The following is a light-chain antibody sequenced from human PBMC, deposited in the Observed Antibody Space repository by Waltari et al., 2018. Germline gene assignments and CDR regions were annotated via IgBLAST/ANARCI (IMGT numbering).Light chain of an antibody. J-gene: IGLJ2*01. V-gene: IGLV8-61*01. CDR3: VLYMGGGILV. Sequence: QTVVTQEPSFSVSPGGTVTLTCGFSSGSVSPSYSPSWYQQTPGQAPRTLISSTSTRSSGVPDRFSGSILGNKAALTITGAQADDECDYYCVLYMGGGILVFGGGTKLTVL. CDR1: SGSVSPSYS. CDR2: STS.